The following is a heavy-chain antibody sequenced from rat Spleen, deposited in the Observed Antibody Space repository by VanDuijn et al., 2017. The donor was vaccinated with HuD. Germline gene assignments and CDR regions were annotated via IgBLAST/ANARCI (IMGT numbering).Heavy chain of an antibody. CDR1: GFTFNDYY. CDR2: INYDGGSI. V-gene: IGHV5-20*01. J-gene: IGHJ2*01. Sequence: EVQLVESGGGLVQPGRSLKLSCAASGFTFNDYYMAWVRQAPTKGLEWVASINYDGGSIYYRDSVKGRFTISRDNAENTVYLQMNSLRSEDTATYYCAVSGYGYWGQGIMVTVSS. D-gene: IGHD4-3*01. CDR3: AVSGYGY.